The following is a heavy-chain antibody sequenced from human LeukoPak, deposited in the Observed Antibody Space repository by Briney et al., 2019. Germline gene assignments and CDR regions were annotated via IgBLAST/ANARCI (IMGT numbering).Heavy chain of an antibody. J-gene: IGHJ3*02. V-gene: IGHV4-30-2*01. Sequence: SETLSLTCTVSGGSISSGGYYWSWIRQPPGKGLEWIGYIYYSGSTYYNPSLKSRVTISVDRSKNQFSLKLSSVTAADTAVYYCARDPPSGSSSWYPIWGQGTMVTVSS. CDR1: GGSISSGGYY. D-gene: IGHD6-13*01. CDR3: ARDPPSGSSSWYPI. CDR2: IYYSGST.